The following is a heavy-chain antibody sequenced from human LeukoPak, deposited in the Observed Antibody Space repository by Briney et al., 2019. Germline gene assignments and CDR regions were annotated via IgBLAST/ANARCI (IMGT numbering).Heavy chain of an antibody. CDR2: IYYSGST. CDR1: GGSISSYY. J-gene: IGHJ5*02. Sequence: NPSETLSLTCTVSGGSISSYYWSWIRQPPGKGLEWIGYIYYSGSTNYKPSLKSRVTISVDTSENQFSLKLSSVTAADTAVYYCARDSGTTGEVKFDPWGQGTLVTVSS. CDR3: ARDSGTTGEVKFDP. D-gene: IGHD3-10*01. V-gene: IGHV4-59*12.